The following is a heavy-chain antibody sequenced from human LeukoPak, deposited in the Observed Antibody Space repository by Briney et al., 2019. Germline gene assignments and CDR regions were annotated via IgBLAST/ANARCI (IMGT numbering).Heavy chain of an antibody. Sequence: GGSLRLSCAASGFTFSNYPMDWVRQAPGKGLEWVSAISASGGSTYYADSVKGRFTISRDNSKNTLYLQLNSLRAEDTAVYYCAKRSGSYGPFDYWGQGTLVTVSS. J-gene: IGHJ4*02. CDR3: AKRSGSYGPFDY. CDR2: ISASGGST. CDR1: GFTFSNYP. V-gene: IGHV3-23*01. D-gene: IGHD1-26*01.